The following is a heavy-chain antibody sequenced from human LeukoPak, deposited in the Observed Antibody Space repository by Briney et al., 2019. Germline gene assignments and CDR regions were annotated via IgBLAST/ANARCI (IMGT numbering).Heavy chain of an antibody. D-gene: IGHD3-10*01. CDR3: ARADPNASGYFYRFNWFDP. J-gene: IGHJ5*02. Sequence: SETMSLTCTVSGGSISSYYWNWVRQPPGKGLEWIGNIYSSGSTDYNPSLKSRVTISLDTSKFQFSLRLNSVTAADTAVYYCARADPNASGYFYRFNWFDPWGQGTLVTVSS. CDR1: GGSISSYY. CDR2: IYSSGST. V-gene: IGHV4-59*01.